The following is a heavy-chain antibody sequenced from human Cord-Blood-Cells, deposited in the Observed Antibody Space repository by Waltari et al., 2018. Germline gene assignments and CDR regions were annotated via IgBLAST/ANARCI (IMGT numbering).Heavy chain of an antibody. CDR1: GFSLSTSGVG. CDR3: AHGWGEGAFDI. J-gene: IGHJ3*02. D-gene: IGHD3-16*01. Sequence: QITLKESGPTLVKPTQTLTLTCTFSGFSLSTSGVGVGWIRQPPGKALEWLALIYWNDDKRYSPSLKSRLTITKDTSKNQVVLTMTYMDTVDTATDYCAHGWGEGAFDIWGQGTMVTVSS. V-gene: IGHV2-5*01. CDR2: IYWNDDK.